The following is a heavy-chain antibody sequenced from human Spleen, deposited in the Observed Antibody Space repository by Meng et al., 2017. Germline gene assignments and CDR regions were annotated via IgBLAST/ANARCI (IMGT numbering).Heavy chain of an antibody. V-gene: IGHV3-74*01. CDR1: GFTFDDYA. J-gene: IGHJ4*02. CDR2: INTDGSTT. D-gene: IGHD6-19*01. CDR3: ARALYASGWYEGVGY. Sequence: GESLKISCAASGFTFDDYAMHWVRQAPGKGLVWVSRINTDGSTTTYADSVKGRFTISRDNARNSLYLQMNSLRAEDTAVYYCARALYASGWYEGVGYWGQGALVTVSS.